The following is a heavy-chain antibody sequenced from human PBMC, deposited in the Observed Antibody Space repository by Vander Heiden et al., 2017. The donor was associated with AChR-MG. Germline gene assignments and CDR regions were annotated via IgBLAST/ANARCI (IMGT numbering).Heavy chain of an antibody. V-gene: IGHV4-34*01. J-gene: IGHJ4*02. CDR2: INHSGST. CDR3: ASTLGGTNVDY. CDR1: GGSFSGYY. Sequence: QVQLQQWGAGLLKPSETLSLTCAVYGGSFSGYYWSWIRQPPGRGLEWIGEINHSGSTNDNPSLKSRVTISVDTSKNQFSMKMRSVTAADTAVYYCASTLGGTNVDYWVRVSLVTVSS. D-gene: IGHD3-10*01.